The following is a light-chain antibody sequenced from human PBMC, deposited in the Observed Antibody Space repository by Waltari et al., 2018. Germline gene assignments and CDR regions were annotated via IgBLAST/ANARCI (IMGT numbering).Light chain of an antibody. V-gene: IGKV1-5*01. Sequence: DVQLTQSPSALSAFVGDRVIITCRASQPVGKWLAWYQQKPGKAPQLLSFKSSDLRLGVPSRFSGSGSGTEFILAISSLQPDDSATYYCQQYDSYPVSFGGGTKVEI. CDR3: QQYDSYPVS. CDR2: KSS. CDR1: QPVGKW. J-gene: IGKJ4*01.